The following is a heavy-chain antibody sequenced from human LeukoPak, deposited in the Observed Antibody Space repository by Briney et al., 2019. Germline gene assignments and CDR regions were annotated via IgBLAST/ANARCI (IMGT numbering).Heavy chain of an antibody. CDR1: GFTFSSYW. J-gene: IGHJ4*02. Sequence: GGSLRLSCAASGFTFSSYWMSWVRQAPGKGLEWVANIKQDGSEKYYVDSVKGRFTISRDNAKNSLYLQMNSLRAEDTAVYYCARDQGYYDFWSGYYTTPYFDYWGQGTLVTVSS. D-gene: IGHD3-3*01. CDR2: IKQDGSEK. V-gene: IGHV3-7*01. CDR3: ARDQGYYDFWSGYYTTPYFDY.